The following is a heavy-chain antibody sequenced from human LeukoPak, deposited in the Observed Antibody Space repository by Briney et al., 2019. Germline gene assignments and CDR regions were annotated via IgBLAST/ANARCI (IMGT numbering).Heavy chain of an antibody. V-gene: IGHV3-23*01. CDR3: AKDDGLIMFSS. J-gene: IGHJ5*02. Sequence: PGGSLRLSCAASGFTFSSYGMHWVRQAPGKGLEWVSGITGSGGSTYYAGSVKGRFTISRDNSKNTLYLQVNSLRAEDTAVYYCAKDDGLIMFSSWGQGTLVTVSS. CDR2: ITGSGGST. D-gene: IGHD3-16*01. CDR1: GFTFSSYG.